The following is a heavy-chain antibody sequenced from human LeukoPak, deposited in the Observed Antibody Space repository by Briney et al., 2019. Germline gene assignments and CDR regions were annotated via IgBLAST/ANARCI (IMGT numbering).Heavy chain of an antibody. V-gene: IGHV3-23*01. CDR2: LSGSGGST. CDR3: AKDRVFGVVIIGFDL. CDR1: GFTFSSYA. D-gene: IGHD3-3*01. Sequence: PGGSLRLSCAAYGFTFSSYAMSWVRQAPGKGLEWVSSLSGSGGSTYYADSVKGRFTISRDNSKNTLYLQMNSLRAEDTAVYYCAKDRVFGVVIIGFDLWGQGTMVTVSS. J-gene: IGHJ3*01.